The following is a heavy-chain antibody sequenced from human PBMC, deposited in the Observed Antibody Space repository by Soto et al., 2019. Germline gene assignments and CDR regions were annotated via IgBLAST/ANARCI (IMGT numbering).Heavy chain of an antibody. Sequence: QVQLVQSGAEVKKPGASVKVSCKASGYTFTSNAMHWVRQAPGQRLEWMGWINTGNGNTKYSQKFQGRVTITRDTSATTAYMELSSLRSVDTAVYYCAREGYDSSGYPLGYWGQGTLVTGSS. CDR1: GYTFTSNA. J-gene: IGHJ4*02. V-gene: IGHV1-3*04. CDR2: INTGNGNT. D-gene: IGHD3-22*01. CDR3: AREGYDSSGYPLGY.